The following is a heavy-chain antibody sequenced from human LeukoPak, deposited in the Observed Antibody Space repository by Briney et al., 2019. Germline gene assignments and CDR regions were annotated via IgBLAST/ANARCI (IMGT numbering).Heavy chain of an antibody. Sequence: SETLSLTCTVSGGSISSSSYYWGWIRQPPGKGLEWIGSIYYSGSTYYNPSLESRVTISVDTSKNQFSLKLSSVTAADTAVYYCARHLPGFRAVPFDYWGQGTLVTVSS. V-gene: IGHV4-39*01. CDR1: GGSISSSSYY. CDR2: IYYSGST. D-gene: IGHD3-10*02. CDR3: ARHLPGFRAVPFDY. J-gene: IGHJ4*02.